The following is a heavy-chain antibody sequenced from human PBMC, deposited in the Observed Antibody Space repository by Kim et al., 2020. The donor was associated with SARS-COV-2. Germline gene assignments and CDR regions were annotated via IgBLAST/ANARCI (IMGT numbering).Heavy chain of an antibody. CDR2: INPSGGST. CDR1: GYTFTSYY. Sequence: ASVKVSCKASGYTFTSYYMHWVRQAPGQGLEWMGIINPSGGSTSYAQKFQSRVTMTRDTSTSTVYMELSSLRSEDTAVYYCARVPRIQLWSPSYGMDVWGQGTTVTVSS. D-gene: IGHD5-18*01. CDR3: ARVPRIQLWSPSYGMDV. J-gene: IGHJ6*02. V-gene: IGHV1-46*01.